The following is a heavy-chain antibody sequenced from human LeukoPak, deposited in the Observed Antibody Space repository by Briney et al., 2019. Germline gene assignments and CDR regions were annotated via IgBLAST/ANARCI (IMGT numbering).Heavy chain of an antibody. V-gene: IGHV1-2*02. Sequence: GASVKVSCKASGYTFTGYYMHWVRQAPGQGLEWMGWINPNSGGTNYAQKFQGRVTMTRDTSISTAYMELSRLRSDDTAVYYCARDEGDYYGSGSDPLIDYWGQGTLVTVSS. CDR2: INPNSGGT. CDR1: GYTFTGYY. CDR3: ARDEGDYYGSGSDPLIDY. J-gene: IGHJ4*02. D-gene: IGHD3-10*01.